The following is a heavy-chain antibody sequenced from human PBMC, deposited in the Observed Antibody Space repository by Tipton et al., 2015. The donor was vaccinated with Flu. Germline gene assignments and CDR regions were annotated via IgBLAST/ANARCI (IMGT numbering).Heavy chain of an antibody. V-gene: IGHV3-30*18. D-gene: IGHD5-18*01. CDR2: ISYDGSNK. CDR1: GFTFSSYG. CDR3: AKDTAMASFDY. J-gene: IGHJ4*02. Sequence: SLRLSCAASGFTFSSYGMHWVRQAPGKGLEWVAVISYDGSNKYYADSVKGRFTISRDNSKNTLYLQMNSLRAEDTAVYYCAKDTAMASFDYWGQGTLVTVSS.